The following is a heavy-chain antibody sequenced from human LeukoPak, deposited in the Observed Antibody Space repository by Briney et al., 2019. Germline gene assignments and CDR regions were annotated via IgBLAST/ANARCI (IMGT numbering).Heavy chain of an antibody. J-gene: IGHJ6*02. D-gene: IGHD3-9*01. CDR3: ARAYDILTGYYPNYYYYGMDV. CDR2: INPNSGGT. V-gene: IGHV1-2*02. CDR1: GYTFTGYY. Sequence: ASLKVSCKASGYTFTGYYMHWVRQAPGQGLEWMGWINPNSGGTNYAQKFQGRVTMTRETSISTAYMELSRLRSDDTAVYYCARAYDILTGYYPNYYYYGMDVWGQGTTVTVSS.